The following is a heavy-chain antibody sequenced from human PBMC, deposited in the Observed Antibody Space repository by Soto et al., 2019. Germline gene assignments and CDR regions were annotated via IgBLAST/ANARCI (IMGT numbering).Heavy chain of an antibody. D-gene: IGHD5-12*01. CDR2: ISRSNSTT. J-gene: IGHJ4*02. CDR3: ARDTNHYDWLDY. CDR1: GFKFSDYS. V-gene: IGHV3-48*04. Sequence: EVQLVEFGGGLVQPGGSLRLSCAASGFKFSDYSMNWVRQAPGKGLEWVSYISRSNSTTYYAASVRGRFTISRDNAKNVLFLQLNSLRAEDTAVYYCARDTNHYDWLDYWGQGTLVTVSS.